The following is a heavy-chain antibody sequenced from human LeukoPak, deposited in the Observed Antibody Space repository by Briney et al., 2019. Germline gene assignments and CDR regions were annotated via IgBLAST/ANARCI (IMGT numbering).Heavy chain of an antibody. CDR2: INHSGST. D-gene: IGHD6-19*01. V-gene: IGHV4-34*01. J-gene: IGHJ4*02. CDR1: GGSFSGYY. CDR3: ARVIGIAVAGSGY. Sequence: SETLSLTCAVYGGSFSGYYWSWIRQPPGKGLKWIREINHSGSTNYNPSLKSRVTISVDTSKNQFSLKLSSVTAADTAVYYCARVIGIAVAGSGYWGQGTLVTVSS.